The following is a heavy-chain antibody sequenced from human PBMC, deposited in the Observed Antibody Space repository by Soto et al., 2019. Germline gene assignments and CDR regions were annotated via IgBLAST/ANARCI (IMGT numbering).Heavy chain of an antibody. Sequence: VASVKVSCKASGYTFTGYYMHWVRQAPGQGLEWMGWINPNSGGTNYAQKFQGWVTMTRDASISTAYMELSRLRSDDTAVYYCARDMRYYDFWSGYHNATEYYYYGMDVWGQGTTVTVSS. CDR1: GYTFTGYY. V-gene: IGHV1-2*04. J-gene: IGHJ6*02. CDR2: INPNSGGT. D-gene: IGHD3-3*01. CDR3: ARDMRYYDFWSGYHNATEYYYYGMDV.